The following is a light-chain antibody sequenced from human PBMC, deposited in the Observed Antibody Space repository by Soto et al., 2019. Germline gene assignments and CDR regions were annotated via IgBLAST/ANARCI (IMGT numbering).Light chain of an antibody. CDR2: GAS. Sequence: EIVMTQSPATLSVSPGERTTLSCRASQSVRSNLAWYQQKPGQAPRLLMYGASTRETGIPPRFSGSGSGTEFTLTISSLQSEDFAVYYCQQYNNWPAITFGQGTRLEIK. V-gene: IGKV3D-15*01. CDR1: QSVRSN. J-gene: IGKJ5*01. CDR3: QQYNNWPAIT.